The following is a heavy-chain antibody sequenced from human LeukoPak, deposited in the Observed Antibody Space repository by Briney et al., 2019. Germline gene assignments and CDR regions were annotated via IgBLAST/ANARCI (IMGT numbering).Heavy chain of an antibody. V-gene: IGHV4-4*07. CDR3: ARNTVRGVISYYYYYGMDV. Sequence: PSETLFLTCTVSGGSISSYYWSWIRQPAGKGLEWIGRIYTSGSTNYNPSLKSRVTMSVDTSKNQFSLKLSSVTAADTAVYYCARNTVRGVISYYYYYGMDVWGQGTTVTVSS. D-gene: IGHD3-10*01. J-gene: IGHJ6*02. CDR1: GGSISSYY. CDR2: IYTSGST.